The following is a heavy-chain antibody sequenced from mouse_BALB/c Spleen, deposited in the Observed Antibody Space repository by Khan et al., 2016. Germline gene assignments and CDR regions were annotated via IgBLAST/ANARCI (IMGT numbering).Heavy chain of an antibody. D-gene: IGHD1-1*01. Sequence: EVELVESGAELVKPGASVKLSCTSPGFNIKDTYMHWVKQRPEQGLEWIGRIDPGNGNTKYDPKFQGKATITADTSSNTAYLQLSSLTSEDTAVYYCDRRGPTYYYGSSYGYWGQGTTLTVSS. CDR2: IDPGNGNT. J-gene: IGHJ2*01. CDR3: DRRGPTYYYGSSYGY. CDR1: GFNIKDTY. V-gene: IGHV14-3*02.